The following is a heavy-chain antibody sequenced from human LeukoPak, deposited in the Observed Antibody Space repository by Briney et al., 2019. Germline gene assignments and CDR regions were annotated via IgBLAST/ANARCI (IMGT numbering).Heavy chain of an antibody. CDR1: GGSISSGSHY. V-gene: IGHV4-61*02. D-gene: IGHD6-6*01. Sequence: TLSLTCTVSGGSISSGSHYWSWIRQPAGKGLEWIGRIYTSGSTNYNPSLKSRVTISVDTSKNQFSLKLSSVTAADTAVYYCARRRSSSFDYWGQGTLVTVSS. J-gene: IGHJ4*02. CDR3: ARRRSSSFDY. CDR2: IYTSGST.